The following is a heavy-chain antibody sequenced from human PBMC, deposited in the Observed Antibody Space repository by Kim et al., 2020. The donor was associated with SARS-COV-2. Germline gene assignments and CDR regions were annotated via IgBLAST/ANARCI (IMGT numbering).Heavy chain of an antibody. CDR3: AVIAVAGPDAFDI. D-gene: IGHD6-19*01. Sequence: ASVKVSCKASGYTFTSYYMHWVRQAPGQGLEWMGIINPSGGSTSYAQKFQGRVTMTRDTSTSTVYMELSSLRSEDTAVYYCAVIAVAGPDAFDIWGQGTMVTVSS. J-gene: IGHJ3*02. CDR1: GYTFTSYY. CDR2: INPSGGST. V-gene: IGHV1-46*01.